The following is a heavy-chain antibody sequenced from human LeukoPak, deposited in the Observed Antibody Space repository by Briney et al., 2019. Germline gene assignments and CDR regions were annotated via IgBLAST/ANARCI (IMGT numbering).Heavy chain of an antibody. CDR2: IYDSGST. Sequence: SETLSLTCTVSGGSISGYFWSWIRQPPGKGLEWIGYIYDSGSTNYSPSLKSRVNISVDTSRNQFSLKLSSVTAADTAVYYCARQYSSGWYPFDSWGPGTLVTVSS. CDR1: GGSISGYF. D-gene: IGHD6-19*01. J-gene: IGHJ4*02. V-gene: IGHV4-59*08. CDR3: ARQYSSGWYPFDS.